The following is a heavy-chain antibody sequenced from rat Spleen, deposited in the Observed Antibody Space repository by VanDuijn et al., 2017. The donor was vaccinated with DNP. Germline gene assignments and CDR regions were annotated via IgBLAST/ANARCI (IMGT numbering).Heavy chain of an antibody. J-gene: IGHJ2*01. CDR1: GFTFSNYD. D-gene: IGHD4-6*01. CDR3: ARELYGPLTSYFDY. Sequence: EVQLVESGGGLVQPGRSLKLSCAASGFTFSNYDMAWVRQAPTKGLEWIASISTGGGSTYYRDSAKGRFTISRDNAKNTLYLQMDSLRSEDTATYYCARELYGPLTSYFDYWGQGVMVTVSS. V-gene: IGHV5S13*01. CDR2: ISTGGGST.